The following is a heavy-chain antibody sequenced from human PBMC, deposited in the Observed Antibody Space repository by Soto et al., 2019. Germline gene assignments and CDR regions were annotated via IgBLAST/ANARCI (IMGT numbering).Heavy chain of an antibody. V-gene: IGHV3-30-3*01. CDR2: ISYDGSNK. CDR1: GFTFSSYA. D-gene: IGHD1-26*01. J-gene: IGHJ4*02. CDR3: ARDGMVLVGATTSVSSKFDY. Sequence: PGGSLRLSCAASGFTFSSYAMHWVRQAPGKGLEWVAVISYDGSNKYYADSVKGRFTISRDNSKNTLYLQMNSLRAEDTAVYYCARDGMVLVGATTSVSSKFDYWGQGTLVTVSS.